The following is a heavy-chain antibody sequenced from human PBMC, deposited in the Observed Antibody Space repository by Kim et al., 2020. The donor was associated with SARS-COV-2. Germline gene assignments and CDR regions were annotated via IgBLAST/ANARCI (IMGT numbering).Heavy chain of an antibody. Sequence: SETLSLTCAVYGGSFSGYYWSWIRQPPGKGLEWIGEINHSGSTNYNPSLKSRVTISVDTSKNQFSLKLSSVTAADTAVYYCARGGYSYGWGAPGFGWFDPWGQGTLVTVSS. CDR1: GGSFSGYY. D-gene: IGHD5-18*01. V-gene: IGHV4-34*01. CDR3: ARGGYSYGWGAPGFGWFDP. CDR2: INHSGST. J-gene: IGHJ5*02.